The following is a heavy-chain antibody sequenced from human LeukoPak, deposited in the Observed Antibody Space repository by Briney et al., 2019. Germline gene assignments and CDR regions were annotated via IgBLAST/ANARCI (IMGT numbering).Heavy chain of an antibody. CDR2: LYPGDSDT. J-gene: IGHJ3*01. D-gene: IGHD3-3*01. Sequence: GESLKIPCKGSGYSFTNNWIGWVRRMPGGGLEWMGILYPGDSDTRYSPSFQGQVTISADKSITTAYLQWSSLKASDTASYYCARQSLWSGYFDLWGQGTMVTVSS. CDR3: ARQSLWSGYFDL. CDR1: GYSFTNNW. V-gene: IGHV5-51*01.